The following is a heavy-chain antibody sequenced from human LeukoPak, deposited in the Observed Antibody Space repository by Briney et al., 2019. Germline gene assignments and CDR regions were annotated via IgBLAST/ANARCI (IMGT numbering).Heavy chain of an antibody. D-gene: IGHD2-21*02. J-gene: IGHJ3*02. CDR3: GRHEAAYCGGDCYLRAFDT. CDR1: GGSISSSSYY. CDR2: IYYSGST. V-gene: IGHV4-39*01. Sequence: SETLSLTCTVSGGSISSSSYYWGWIRQPPGKGLEWIGSIYYSGSTYYNPSLKSRVTISVDTSKNQFSLKLSSVTAADTAVYYCGRHEAAYCGGDCYLRAFDTWGQGTMVTVSS.